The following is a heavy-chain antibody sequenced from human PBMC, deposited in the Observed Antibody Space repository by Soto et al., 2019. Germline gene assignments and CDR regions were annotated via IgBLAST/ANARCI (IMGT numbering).Heavy chain of an antibody. CDR2: IIPIFGTA. Sequence: GASVKVSCKASGGTFSSYAISWVRQAPGQGLEWMGGIIPIFGTANYAQKFQGRVTITADESTSTAYMELSSLRSEDTAVYYCARETSTRVIVVSDYYGMDVWGQGTTVTVSS. J-gene: IGHJ6*02. V-gene: IGHV1-69*13. CDR3: ARETSTRVIVVSDYYGMDV. D-gene: IGHD2-15*01. CDR1: GGTFSSYA.